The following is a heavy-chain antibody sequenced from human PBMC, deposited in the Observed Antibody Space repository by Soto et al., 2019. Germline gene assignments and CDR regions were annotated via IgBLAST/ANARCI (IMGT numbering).Heavy chain of an antibody. CDR1: GYTFTSYG. CDR3: GRGYYDSSGYYFPDY. V-gene: IGHV1-18*01. Sequence: ASVKVSCKASGYTFTSYGISWVRQAPGQGLEWMGWISAYNGNTNYAQKLQGRVTMTTDTSTSTAYMELRSLRSDDTAVYYCGRGYYDSSGYYFPDYWGQGTLVTVSS. D-gene: IGHD3-22*01. CDR2: ISAYNGNT. J-gene: IGHJ4*02.